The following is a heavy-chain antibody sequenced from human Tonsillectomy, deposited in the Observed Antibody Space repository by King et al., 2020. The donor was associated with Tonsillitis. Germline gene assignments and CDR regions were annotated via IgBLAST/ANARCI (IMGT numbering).Heavy chain of an antibody. CDR1: GYTFTTYG. CDR2: ISVYNGNT. J-gene: IGHJ4*02. V-gene: IGHV1-18*04. CDR3: ARVSGYYDSSGYSYYFDY. D-gene: IGHD3-22*01. Sequence: QLVQSGAEVKKPGASVKVSCKASGYTFTTYGISWVRQAPGQGLEWMGWISVYNGNTNKAQKFQDRVTMTTDTSTSTAYMELTSLRSDDTAVYYCARVSGYYDSSGYSYYFDYWGQGTLVTVSS.